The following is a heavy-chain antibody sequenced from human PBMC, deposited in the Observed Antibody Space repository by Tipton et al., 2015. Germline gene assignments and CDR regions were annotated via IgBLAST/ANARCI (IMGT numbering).Heavy chain of an antibody. CDR3: ARDHKHIPAAIDS. D-gene: IGHD2-21*01. J-gene: IGHJ4*02. Sequence: TLSLTCSVSGVSISSRRYYWGWIRQPPGKGLEWIGTIYSSGSTFYNPSLKSRLTISLDTSKNQFSLRLTSVTAADTAIYYCARDHKHIPAAIDSWGQGTLVTVSS. CDR2: IYSSGST. V-gene: IGHV4-39*07. CDR1: GVSISSRRYY.